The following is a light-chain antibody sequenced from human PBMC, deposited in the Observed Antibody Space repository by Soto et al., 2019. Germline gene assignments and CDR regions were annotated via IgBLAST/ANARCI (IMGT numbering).Light chain of an antibody. Sequence: DIQMTQSPSSLSASVGDRVTITCRASQSISSYLNWYQQKPGKAPKLLIYAASSLQSGVPSRFSGSGAVRDLTLTISSLQPEDFATYYCQQSYSTLLTVGGGTKVDIK. CDR2: AAS. J-gene: IGKJ4*01. V-gene: IGKV1-39*01. CDR3: QQSYSTLLT. CDR1: QSISSY.